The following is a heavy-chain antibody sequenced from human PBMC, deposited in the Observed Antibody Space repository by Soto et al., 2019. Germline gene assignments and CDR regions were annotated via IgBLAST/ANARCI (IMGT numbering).Heavy chain of an antibody. CDR1: GFTFSSYA. CDR2: ISGSGGST. Sequence: EVQLVESGGGLVQPGGSLRLSCAASGFTFSSYAMSWVRQAPGKGLEWVSAISGSGGSTYYADSVKGRFTISRDNSKNTLYLQMNSLRAEDTAVYYCAKDVAYYDSSGYYRYWYFDLWGRGTLVTVSS. J-gene: IGHJ2*01. V-gene: IGHV3-23*04. CDR3: AKDVAYYDSSGYYRYWYFDL. D-gene: IGHD3-22*01.